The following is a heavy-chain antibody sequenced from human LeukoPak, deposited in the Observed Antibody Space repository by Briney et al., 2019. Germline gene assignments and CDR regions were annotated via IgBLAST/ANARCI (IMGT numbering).Heavy chain of an antibody. CDR1: GYTFTDYY. V-gene: IGHV1-2*02. D-gene: IGHD6-13*01. J-gene: IGHJ5*02. CDR3: ARAGSSWSNWIDP. CDR2: INPNSGGT. Sequence: ASVKVSCKASGYTFTDYYMHWARQAPGQGLEWMGWINPNSGGTKYAQKFQGRVTMTRATSISTAYMELSRLRSDDTAVYYCARAGSSWSNWIDPWGQGTLVTVSS.